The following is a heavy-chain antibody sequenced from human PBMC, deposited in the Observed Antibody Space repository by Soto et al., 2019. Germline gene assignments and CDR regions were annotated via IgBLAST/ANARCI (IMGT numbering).Heavy chain of an antibody. CDR3: ARVGYYGSGRPFDY. CDR2: IIPIFGTA. Sequence: SVKVSCKASGYTFTSYYMHWVRHAPGQGLEWMGGIIPIFGTANYAQKFQGRVTITADESTSTAYMELSSLRSEDTAVYYCARVGYYGSGRPFDYWGQGTLVTVSS. V-gene: IGHV1-69*13. J-gene: IGHJ4*02. D-gene: IGHD3-10*01. CDR1: GYTFTSYY.